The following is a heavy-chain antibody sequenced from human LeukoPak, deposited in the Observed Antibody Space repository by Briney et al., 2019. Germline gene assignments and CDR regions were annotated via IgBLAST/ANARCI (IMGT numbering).Heavy chain of an antibody. CDR2: ISSNGGST. Sequence: GGSLRLSCSASGFTFSSYAMHWVRQAPGKGLEYVSAISSNGGSTYYADSVKGRFTISRDNSKNTLYLQMSSLRAEDTAVYYCVKGVVVVTARAFDYWGQGTLVTVSS. CDR3: VKGVVVVTARAFDY. CDR1: GFTFSSYA. D-gene: IGHD2-21*02. J-gene: IGHJ4*02. V-gene: IGHV3-64D*06.